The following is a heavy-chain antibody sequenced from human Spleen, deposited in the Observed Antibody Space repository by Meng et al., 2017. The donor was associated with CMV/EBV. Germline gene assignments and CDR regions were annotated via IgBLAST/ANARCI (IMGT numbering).Heavy chain of an antibody. D-gene: IGHD3-9*01. CDR3: ARDLDTNNFDYWGLTLPLGY. CDR1: GYTFTSYY. V-gene: IGHV1-46*01. J-gene: IGHJ4*02. Sequence: ASVKVSCKASGYTFTSYYMHWVRQAPGQGLEWMGIINPSGGSTSYAQKFQGRVTMTTETSTSTAYMELRSLRSDDTAVYYCARDLDTNNFDYWGLTLPLGYWGQGTLVTVSS. CDR2: INPSGGST.